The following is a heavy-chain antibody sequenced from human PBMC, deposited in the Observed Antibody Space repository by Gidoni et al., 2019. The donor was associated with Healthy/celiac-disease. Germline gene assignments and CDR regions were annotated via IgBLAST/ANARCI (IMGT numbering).Heavy chain of an antibody. D-gene: IGHD4-17*01. V-gene: IGHV4-34*01. CDR2: INHSGST. CDR1: GGSFRGYY. J-gene: IGHJ4*02. CDR3: ARVMTTVTTVGPYYFDY. Sequence: QVQLQQWGAGLLKPSETLSLTCAVYGGSFRGYYWSWIRQPPGKGLEWIGEINHSGSTNYNPSLKSRVTISVDTSKNQFSLKLSSVTAADTAVYYCARVMTTVTTVGPYYFDYWGQGTLVTVSS.